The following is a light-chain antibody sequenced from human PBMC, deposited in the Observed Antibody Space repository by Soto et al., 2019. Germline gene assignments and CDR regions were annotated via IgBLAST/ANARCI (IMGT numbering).Light chain of an antibody. CDR1: QSISSW. CDR3: QQYNSYLWT. CDR2: KAS. Sequence: DIQMTQSPSTLSASVGDRVTITCRASQSISSWLAWYQQKPGKAPKLLIYKASSLESGVPSRFSGSGSGTEFTPTISSLKPPDFGTDSSQQYNSYLWTFGQGTKVEIK. V-gene: IGKV1-5*03. J-gene: IGKJ1*01.